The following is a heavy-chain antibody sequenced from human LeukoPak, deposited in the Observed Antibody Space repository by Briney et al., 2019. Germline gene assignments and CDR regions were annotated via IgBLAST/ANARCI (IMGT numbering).Heavy chain of an antibody. CDR2: INSDGSST. CDR3: ARPQAAAVYYYYYYYMDV. V-gene: IGHV3-74*01. CDR1: GFTFSSYW. Sequence: GGSLRLSCAASGFTFSSYWMHWVRQAPGKGLVWVSRINSDGSSTSYADSVKGRFTFSRDNAKNTLYLHMNSLRAEDTAVYYCARPQAAAVYYYYYYYMDVWGKGTTVTVSS. J-gene: IGHJ6*03. D-gene: IGHD6-13*01.